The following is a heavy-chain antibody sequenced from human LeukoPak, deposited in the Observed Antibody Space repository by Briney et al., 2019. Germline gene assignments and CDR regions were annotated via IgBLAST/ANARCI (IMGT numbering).Heavy chain of an antibody. Sequence: GRSLRLSCAASGFTFSSCGIHWVRQAPGKGLEGGAVISQDGRNECYAESVTGRFTISRANFKNTLYLHMSSLRAEDTALYYCAKDGRSARLGYYFDYWGQGTLVTVSS. V-gene: IGHV3-30*18. CDR2: ISQDGRNE. CDR3: AKDGRSARLGYYFDY. J-gene: IGHJ4*02. D-gene: IGHD2-15*01. CDR1: GFTFSSCG.